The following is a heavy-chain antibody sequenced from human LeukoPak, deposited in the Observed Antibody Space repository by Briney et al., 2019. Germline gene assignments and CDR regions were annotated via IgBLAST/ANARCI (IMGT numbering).Heavy chain of an antibody. Sequence: ASVEVSCKASGYTFTSYAMHWVRQAPGQRLEWMGWINAGNGNTKYSQKFQGRVTITRDTSASTAYMELSSLRSEDTAVYYCARSEHYDILTGYWYWGQGTLVTVSS. CDR2: INAGNGNT. CDR1: GYTFTSYA. CDR3: ARSEHYDILTGYWY. D-gene: IGHD3-9*01. J-gene: IGHJ4*02. V-gene: IGHV1-3*01.